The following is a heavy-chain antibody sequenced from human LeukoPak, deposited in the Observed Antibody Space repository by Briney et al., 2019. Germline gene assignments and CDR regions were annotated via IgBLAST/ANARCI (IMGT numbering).Heavy chain of an antibody. Sequence: SETLSLTCADYGGSFSGYYWSWIRQPPGKGLEWIGEINHSGSTNYNPSLKSRVTISVDTSKNQFSLKLSSVTAADTAVYYCARGDDIVVVPAPRGNWFDPWGQGTLVTVSS. J-gene: IGHJ5*02. CDR2: INHSGST. D-gene: IGHD2-2*01. CDR3: ARGDDIVVVPAPRGNWFDP. V-gene: IGHV4-34*01. CDR1: GGSFSGYY.